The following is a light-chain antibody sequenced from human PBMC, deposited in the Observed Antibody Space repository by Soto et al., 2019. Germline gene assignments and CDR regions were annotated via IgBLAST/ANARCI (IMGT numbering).Light chain of an antibody. CDR3: QQRSSWPRIT. Sequence: EIVLTQSPATLSLSPGERATLSCRASQSVSSYLAWYQQKPGQAPRLLIYDASNMATGIPARFSGSGSGTAVTLTISSLEPEDFAVYYCQQRSSWPRITFGQGTRLEIK. CDR1: QSVSSY. V-gene: IGKV3-11*01. J-gene: IGKJ5*01. CDR2: DAS.